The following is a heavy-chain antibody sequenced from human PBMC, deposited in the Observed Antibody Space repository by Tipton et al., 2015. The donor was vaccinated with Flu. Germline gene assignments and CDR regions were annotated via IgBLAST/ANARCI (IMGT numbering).Heavy chain of an antibody. CDR3: ARSTYYYGSGSSDY. J-gene: IGHJ4*02. CDR2: INHGGST. V-gene: IGHV4-34*01. Sequence: LRLSCAVYGGSFSGYYWSWIRQPPGKGLEWIGEINHGGSTNYNPSLKSRFSISVDTSKNLFSLKLSSVTVADTAVYYCARSTYYYGSGSSDYWGQGTLVTVSS. D-gene: IGHD3-10*01. CDR1: GGSFSGYY.